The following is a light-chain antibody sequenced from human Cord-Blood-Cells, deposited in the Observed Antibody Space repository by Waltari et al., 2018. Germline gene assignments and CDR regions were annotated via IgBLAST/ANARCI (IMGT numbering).Light chain of an antibody. CDR2: DAS. CDR3: QQYNSYSWT. Sequence: DIQMTQSPSTLSASVGDRVTITCRASQSISSWLAWYQQKPGKAPKLLIYDASSLESGVPSRCSGSGSETEFTLTISSLQPDEFATYYCQQYNSYSWTFGQGTKVEIK. J-gene: IGKJ1*01. V-gene: IGKV1-5*01. CDR1: QSISSW.